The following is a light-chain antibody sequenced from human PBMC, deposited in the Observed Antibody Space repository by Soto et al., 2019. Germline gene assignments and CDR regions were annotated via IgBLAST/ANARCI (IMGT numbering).Light chain of an antibody. CDR2: LGS. CDR1: QSLLYSNGYNY. CDR3: MQALQTPLT. Sequence: DIVMTQSPLSLPVTPGEPASISCRSSQSLLYSNGYNYFDWYLQKPGQSPQLLIYLGSYRASGVPDRFSGRGSGTYFTLRISRVEAEDVGIYYCMQALQTPLTFGQGTRLEIK. J-gene: IGKJ5*01. V-gene: IGKV2-28*01.